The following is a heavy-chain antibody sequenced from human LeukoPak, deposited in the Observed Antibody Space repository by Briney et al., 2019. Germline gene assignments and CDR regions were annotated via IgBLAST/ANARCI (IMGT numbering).Heavy chain of an antibody. CDR1: GFTVSSNY. V-gene: IGHV3-23*01. Sequence: TGGSLRLSCAASGFTVSSNYMSWVRQAPGKGLEWVSAISGSGGSTYYADSVKGRFTISRDNSKNTLYLQMNSLRAEDTAVYYCAKYSSSWTIPLDYWGQGTLVTVSS. CDR3: AKYSSSWTIPLDY. CDR2: ISGSGGST. J-gene: IGHJ4*02. D-gene: IGHD6-13*01.